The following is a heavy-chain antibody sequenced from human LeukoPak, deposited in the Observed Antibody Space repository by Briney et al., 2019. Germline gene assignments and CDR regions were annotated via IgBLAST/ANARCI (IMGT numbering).Heavy chain of an antibody. D-gene: IGHD6-13*01. J-gene: IGHJ4*02. Sequence: GESLKISCKGSAATFTSSWIGWVRQRPGKGLEGMGIIYAGDSDTKYSPSLQGQVIISADKSINTAYLHWSSLKASDTAMYYCAREEGIAAAGALEYWGQGILVTVSS. V-gene: IGHV5-51*01. CDR3: AREEGIAAAGALEY. CDR1: AATFTSSW. CDR2: IYAGDSDT.